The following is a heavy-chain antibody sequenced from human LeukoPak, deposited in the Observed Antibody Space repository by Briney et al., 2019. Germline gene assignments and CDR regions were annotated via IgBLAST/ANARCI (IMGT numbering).Heavy chain of an antibody. CDR1: GFTFSSYT. J-gene: IGHJ4*02. CDR3: ARPTYDSSGYYDPVFDY. CDR2: ISSSGDYL. D-gene: IGHD3-22*01. Sequence: PGGSLRLSCAASGFTFSSYTMNWVRQAPGKGLEWVSSISSSGDYLYYADSVKGRFTISRDNAKNSLYLQMNSLRAEDTAVYYCARPTYDSSGYYDPVFDYWGQGTLVTVSS. V-gene: IGHV3-21*01.